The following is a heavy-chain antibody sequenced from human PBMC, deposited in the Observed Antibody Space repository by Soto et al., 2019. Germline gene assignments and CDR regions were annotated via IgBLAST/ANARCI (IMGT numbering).Heavy chain of an antibody. D-gene: IGHD3-16*01. V-gene: IGHV4-31*01. J-gene: IGHJ4*02. CDR3: TRGGGASWGGLPGALDY. CDR2: IYYSGST. Sequence: QVQLEESGPGLVKTSQTLSLTCTVSGGAIRDGGYYWSWIRHHPVKSLEWIGHIYYSGSTDYNPSLKGPVRISAYTSDYQFRLALKSVTAADTAVYCCTRGGGASWGGLPGALDYWGKGIVVTVSS. CDR1: GGAIRDGGYY.